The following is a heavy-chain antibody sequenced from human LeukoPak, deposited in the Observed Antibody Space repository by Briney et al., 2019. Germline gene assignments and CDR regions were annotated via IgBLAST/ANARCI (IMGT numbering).Heavy chain of an antibody. J-gene: IGHJ4*02. CDR3: ARIGYNHYFDY. D-gene: IGHD1-14*01. Sequence: ASVTVSCKTSGYTFTDYYLHWVRQAPGQGLEWMGRINPNSGGTNYAQTFQGRVTMTRDTSITTAYLELSRLRSDDTAVYYCARIGYNHYFDYWGQGTLVTVSS. V-gene: IGHV1-2*06. CDR1: GYTFTDYY. CDR2: INPNSGGT.